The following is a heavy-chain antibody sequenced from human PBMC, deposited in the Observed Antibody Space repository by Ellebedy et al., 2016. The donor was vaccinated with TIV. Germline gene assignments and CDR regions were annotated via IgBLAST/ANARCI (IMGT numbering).Heavy chain of an antibody. CDR3: ARGPPYSGSSQRIY. D-gene: IGHD1-26*01. J-gene: IGHJ4*02. Sequence: ASVKVSCXASGYTFTSYDINWVRQATGQGLEWMGWMNPNSGNTGYAQKFQGRVTMTRNTSISTAYMELSSLRSEDTAVYYCARGPPYSGSSQRIYWGQGTLVTVSS. V-gene: IGHV1-8*01. CDR1: GYTFTSYD. CDR2: MNPNSGNT.